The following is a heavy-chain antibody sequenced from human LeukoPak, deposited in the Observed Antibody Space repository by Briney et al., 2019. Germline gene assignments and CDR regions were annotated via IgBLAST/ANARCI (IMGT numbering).Heavy chain of an antibody. CDR1: GFTFSTYV. J-gene: IGHJ4*02. Sequence: PGGSLRLSCVASGFTFSTYVMTWVRQAPGKGLEWVSAIGAGGGSTHYADSVKGRFTISRDNSKNTLYLEMNSLRAEDTAIYYCARTRMSDYWGQGALVTVS. CDR2: IGAGGGST. CDR3: ARTRMSDY. V-gene: IGHV3-23*01. D-gene: IGHD1-14*01.